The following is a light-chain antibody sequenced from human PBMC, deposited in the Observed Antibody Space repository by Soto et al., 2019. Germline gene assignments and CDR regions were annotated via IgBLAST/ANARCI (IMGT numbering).Light chain of an antibody. V-gene: IGKV3-15*01. Sequence: EIVLTQSPVTLSVSPGETATLSCRAAQSVSSNLAWYQQKPGQAPRLLIHGASTRATGIPARFSASGTGTDFTLTISDVQPEDFAVYYCHQRQSWPRTFGQGTKVDIK. CDR1: QSVSSN. CDR2: GAS. J-gene: IGKJ1*01. CDR3: HQRQSWPRT.